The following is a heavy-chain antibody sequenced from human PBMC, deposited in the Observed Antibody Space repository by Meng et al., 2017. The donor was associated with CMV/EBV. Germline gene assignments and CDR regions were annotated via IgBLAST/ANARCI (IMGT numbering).Heavy chain of an antibody. CDR3: ARGGRYYYDSSGYCDY. Sequence: QVQLVQSGAEVKKAGASVKVSCKGSGYTFTSYGSNWVRQAPGQGLEWMGWISAYNGNTNYAQKLQGRVTMTTDTSTSTAYMELRSLRSDDTAVYYCARGGRYYYDSSGYCDYWGQGTLVTVSS. D-gene: IGHD3-22*01. CDR2: ISAYNGNT. J-gene: IGHJ4*02. CDR1: GYTFTSYG. V-gene: IGHV1-18*01.